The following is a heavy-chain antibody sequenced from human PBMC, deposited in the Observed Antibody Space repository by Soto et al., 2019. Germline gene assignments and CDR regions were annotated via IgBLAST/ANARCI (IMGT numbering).Heavy chain of an antibody. D-gene: IGHD3-3*01. V-gene: IGHV3-48*02. CDR3: ARDFACAFDY. Sequence: EVQLVESGGGLVQPGGSLRLSCVASGFTFSSYSMNWVRQAPGKGLEWVSYISRNSRFIHYADSVKGRFTISRDNAKNSLSLQMNSLRDEDTAGYYCARDFACAFDYWVQVNMLTVS. CDR2: ISRNSRFI. CDR1: GFTFSSYS. J-gene: IGHJ4*01.